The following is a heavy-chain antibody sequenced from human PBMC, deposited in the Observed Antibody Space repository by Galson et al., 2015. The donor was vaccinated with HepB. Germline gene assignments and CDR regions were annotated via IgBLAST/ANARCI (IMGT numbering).Heavy chain of an antibody. D-gene: IGHD6-13*01. CDR1: GDSVSSNIVA. J-gene: IGHJ5*02. V-gene: IGHV6-1*01. Sequence: CAISGDSVSSNIVAWNWIRQSPSRGLEWLGRTYYRSKWFNDYALFVKSRMTINPDTSKNQISLQLNSVTPEDTAVYCCASEAMAAAGTGNWFDPWGQGTLVTVSS. CDR3: ASEAMAAAGTGNWFDP. CDR2: TYYRSKWFN.